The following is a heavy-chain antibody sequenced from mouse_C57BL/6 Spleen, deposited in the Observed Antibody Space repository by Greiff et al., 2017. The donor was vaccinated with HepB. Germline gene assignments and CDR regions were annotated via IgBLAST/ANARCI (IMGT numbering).Heavy chain of an antibody. Sequence: QVQLQQSGAELVRPGASVTLSCKASGYTFTDYEMHWVKQTPVHGLEWIGAIDPETGGTAYNQKFKGKAILTADKSSSTAYMELRSLTSEDSAVYYCTRDGSSSYYAMDYWGQGTSVTVSS. J-gene: IGHJ4*01. D-gene: IGHD1-1*01. CDR3: TRDGSSSYYAMDY. CDR2: IDPETGGT. CDR1: GYTFTDYE. V-gene: IGHV1-15*01.